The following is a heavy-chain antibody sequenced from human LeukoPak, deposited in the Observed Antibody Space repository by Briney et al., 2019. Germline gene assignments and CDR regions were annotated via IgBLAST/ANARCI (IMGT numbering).Heavy chain of an antibody. V-gene: IGHV3-7*01. J-gene: IGHJ4*02. Sequence: GGSLRLSCAASGFTFSTYWMSWVVQAPGKGLEWVANIKQDGSDKYYVDSVKGRFTISRDNAKNSLFLQMNSLRAEDTAVYYCARVRCSSNSCFPDYWGQGTLVTVSS. D-gene: IGHD2-2*01. CDR1: GFTFSTYW. CDR3: ARVRCSSNSCFPDY. CDR2: IKQDGSDK.